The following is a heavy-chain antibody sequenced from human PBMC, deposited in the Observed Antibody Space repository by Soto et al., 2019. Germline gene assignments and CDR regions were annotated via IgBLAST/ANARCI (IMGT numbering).Heavy chain of an antibody. CDR1: GGSIGSYY. J-gene: IGHJ4*02. CDR3: ARHIGPLDY. D-gene: IGHD3-16*02. V-gene: IGHV4-59*08. Sequence: PETLSLTCTVSGGSIGSYYWSWIRQPPGKGLEWIGYIYYSGSTNYNPSLKSRVTISVDTSKNQFSLKLSSVTAADTAVYYCARHIGPLDYWGQGTLVTVS. CDR2: IYYSGST.